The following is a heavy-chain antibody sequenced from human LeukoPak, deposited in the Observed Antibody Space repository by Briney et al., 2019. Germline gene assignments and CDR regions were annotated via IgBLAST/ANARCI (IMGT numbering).Heavy chain of an antibody. CDR1: GFTVSSNY. CDR3: ARDYYYDSRGAFDI. CDR2: IYSGGST. Sequence: GGSLRLSRAASGFTVSSNYMSWVRQAPGKGLEWVSVIYSGGSTYYADSVKGRFTISRDNSKNTLYLQMNSLRAEDTAVYYCARDYYYDSRGAFDIWGQGTMVTVSS. V-gene: IGHV3-53*01. J-gene: IGHJ3*02. D-gene: IGHD3-22*01.